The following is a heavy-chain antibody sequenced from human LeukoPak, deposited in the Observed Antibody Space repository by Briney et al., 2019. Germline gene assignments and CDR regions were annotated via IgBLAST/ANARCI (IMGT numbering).Heavy chain of an antibody. V-gene: IGHV3-11*05. D-gene: IGHD3-10*01. CDR1: GFTFSNYY. J-gene: IGHJ4*02. CDR2: ISTSSTYT. CDR3: AKGYVSSGSYYTSFDY. Sequence: GGSLRLSCAASGFTFSNYYMTSVRQAPGKGLEWVSYISTSSTYTKYAESVKGRFTISRDDAKNSLYLQMDSLRAEDSAVYYCAKGYVSSGSYYTSFDYWGQGTLVTVSS.